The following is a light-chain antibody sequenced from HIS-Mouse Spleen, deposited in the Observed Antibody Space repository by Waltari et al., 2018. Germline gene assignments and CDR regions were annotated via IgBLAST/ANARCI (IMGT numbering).Light chain of an antibody. V-gene: IGLV2-14*03. J-gene: IGLJ2*01. CDR3: SSYTSSSFNVV. CDR2: DVS. CDR1: SSDVGRYNY. Sequence: QSALTPPASVSGSPGQSITISCAGTSSDVGRYNYVYWYPQHPGKAPKLMIYDVSNRPSGVSNRFSGSKSGNTASLTISGLQAEDEADYYCSSYTSSSFNVVFGGGTKLTVL.